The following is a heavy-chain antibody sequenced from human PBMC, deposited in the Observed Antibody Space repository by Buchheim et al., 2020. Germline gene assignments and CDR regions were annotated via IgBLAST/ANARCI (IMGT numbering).Heavy chain of an antibody. D-gene: IGHD1-26*01. J-gene: IGHJ6*03. CDR2: INHSGST. CDR1: GGSFSGYY. V-gene: IGHV4-34*01. CDR3: ARGNPTRRYYYYYMDV. Sequence: QVQLQQWGAGLLKPSETLSLTCAVYGGSFSGYYWSWSRQPPGKGLEWIGEINHSGSTNYNPSLKSRVTLSVDTSKNQFSLKLSSVTAADTAVYHCARGNPTRRYYYYYMDVWGKGTT.